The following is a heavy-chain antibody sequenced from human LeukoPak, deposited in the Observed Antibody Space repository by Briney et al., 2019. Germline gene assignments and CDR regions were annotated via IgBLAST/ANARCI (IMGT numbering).Heavy chain of an antibody. CDR1: GFTFSSYW. Sequence: PGGSLRLSCAASGFTFSSYWMSWVRQAPGKGLEWAANIKQDGSEKYYVDSVKGRFTISRDNAKNSLYLQMNSLRAEDTAVYYCARGQRDYYYGMDVWGKGTTVTVSS. V-gene: IGHV3-7*03. CDR2: IKQDGSEK. D-gene: IGHD1-1*01. J-gene: IGHJ6*04. CDR3: ARGQRDYYYGMDV.